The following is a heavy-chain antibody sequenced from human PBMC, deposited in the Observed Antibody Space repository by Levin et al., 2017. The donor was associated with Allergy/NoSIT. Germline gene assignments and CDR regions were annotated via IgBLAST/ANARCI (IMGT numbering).Heavy chain of an antibody. CDR3: ARLLPTSD. CDR2: IYSGGST. V-gene: IGHV3-53*01. Sequence: GESLKISCAASGFTVSSNYMSWVRQAPGKGLEWVSVIYSGGSTYYADSVKGRFTISRDNSKNTLYLQMNSLRAEDTAVYYCARLLPTSDWGQGTLVTVSS. CDR1: GFTVSSNY. J-gene: IGHJ4*02. D-gene: IGHD1-1*01.